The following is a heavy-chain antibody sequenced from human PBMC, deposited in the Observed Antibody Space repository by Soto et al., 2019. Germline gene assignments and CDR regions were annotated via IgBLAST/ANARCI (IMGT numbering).Heavy chain of an antibody. V-gene: IGHV5-51*01. CDR3: ARLVSGTTRTLNCFHP. CDR2: IYPGDSDT. D-gene: IGHD1-7*01. Sequence: GESLKISCKGSGYSFTSYWIGWVRQMPGKGLEWMGIIYPGDSDTRYSPSFQGQVTISADKSISTAYLQWSSLKASDTAMYYCARLVSGTTRTLNCFHPWGQGTLVTVS. CDR1: GYSFTSYW. J-gene: IGHJ5*02.